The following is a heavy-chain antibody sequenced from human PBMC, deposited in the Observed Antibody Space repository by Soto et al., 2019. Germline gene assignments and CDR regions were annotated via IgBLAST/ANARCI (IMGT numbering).Heavy chain of an antibody. Sequence: VQLVQSGAEVKRPGASVKVSCKASGYTFRNYGITWVRQAPGQGLEWMAWISPYNGNTNYAQDLQGRVTITTDTYTSTAYTEQRSLTSKDTAMYYCARDLVSGSDFWRAYNGGYFDYWGQGTLVTVSS. CDR2: ISPYNGNT. CDR3: ARDLVSGSDFWRAYNGGYFDY. D-gene: IGHD3-3*01. CDR1: GYTFRNYG. J-gene: IGHJ4*02. V-gene: IGHV1-18*01.